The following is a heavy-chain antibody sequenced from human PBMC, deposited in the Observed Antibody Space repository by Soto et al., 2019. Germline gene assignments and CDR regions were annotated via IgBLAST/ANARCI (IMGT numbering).Heavy chain of an antibody. CDR1: GFTVSSNY. J-gene: IGHJ3*02. CDR3: ARDHTSLRVRDTRDAFDI. D-gene: IGHD3-10*01. Sequence: GGSLRLSCAVSGFTVSSNYMSWVRQAPGKGLEWVSVIYSGGSTYYADSVKGRFTISRDNSKNTLYLQMNSLRAEDTAVYYCARDHTSLRVRDTRDAFDIWGQGTMVTVSS. CDR2: IYSGGST. V-gene: IGHV3-66*01.